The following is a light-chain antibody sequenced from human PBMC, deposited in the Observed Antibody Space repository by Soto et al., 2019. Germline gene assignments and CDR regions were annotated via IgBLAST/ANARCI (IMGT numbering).Light chain of an antibody. Sequence: DVQMTQSPSSLSASVGDTVTISCRPSQDISIYLAWFQQKPGKAPKSLIYGTSTLQSGVPSKFSGSRSGADFTLTISSLQPEDSATYYCQQYNHHPLTCVGGTKVEIK. CDR1: QDISIY. V-gene: IGKV1-16*02. CDR2: GTS. J-gene: IGKJ4*01. CDR3: QQYNHHPLT.